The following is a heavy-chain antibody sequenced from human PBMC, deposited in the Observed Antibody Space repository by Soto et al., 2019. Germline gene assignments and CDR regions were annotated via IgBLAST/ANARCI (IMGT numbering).Heavy chain of an antibody. Sequence: QGQLVQSGAEVRKPGASMRLSCATSGYNFNQYYIHWVRQAPGQGLEWMGIINLRGGTTEYAHKFRGRVTVTGDTSTRTAYMELSSLRSEDTAVYFCARGPDDSDVPRWDYWGQGTLITVSS. J-gene: IGHJ4*02. CDR2: INLRGGTT. D-gene: IGHD4-17*01. V-gene: IGHV1-46*02. CDR3: ARGPDDSDVPRWDY. CDR1: GYNFNQYY.